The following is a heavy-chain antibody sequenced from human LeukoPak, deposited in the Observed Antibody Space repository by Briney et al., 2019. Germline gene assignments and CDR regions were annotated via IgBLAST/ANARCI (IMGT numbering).Heavy chain of an antibody. CDR1: GFTFSSYG. J-gene: IGHJ4*02. CDR2: IRYDGTNK. V-gene: IGHV3-30*02. D-gene: IGHD6-19*01. Sequence: QSGGSLRLSCAGSGFTFSSYGMHWVRQAPGKGLEWVAFIRYDGTNKFYADSVKGRFTISRDISKNTLYPQVNSLRAEDTAMYYCARDLKMGYSSGRYSWGTGSSNDYWGQGTLVTVSS. CDR3: ARDLKMGYSSGRYSWGTGSSNDY.